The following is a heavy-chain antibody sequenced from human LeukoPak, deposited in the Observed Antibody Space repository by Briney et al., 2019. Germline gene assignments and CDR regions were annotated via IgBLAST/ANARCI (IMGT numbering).Heavy chain of an antibody. Sequence: GGSLRLSCAASGFTFSRSWMHWVRQGPGKGLVWVSRINIDGTRTDYADPVKGRFTISRDDAKNTLFLQMNGLRVEDTAVYYCVKSMGVNDNWGQGTLVTVSS. J-gene: IGHJ4*02. CDR2: INIDGTRT. CDR3: VKSMGVNDN. D-gene: IGHD1-26*01. V-gene: IGHV3-74*01. CDR1: GFTFSRSW.